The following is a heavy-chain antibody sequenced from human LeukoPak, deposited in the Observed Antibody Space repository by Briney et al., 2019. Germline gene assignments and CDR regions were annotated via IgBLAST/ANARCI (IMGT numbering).Heavy chain of an antibody. CDR3: ARGVRWLPDDAFDI. CDR1: GGSISSYY. J-gene: IGHJ3*02. V-gene: IGHV4-4*07. D-gene: IGHD5-24*01. Sequence: ASETLSLTCTVSGGSISSYYWSWIRQPAGKGLEWIGRIYTSGSTNYHPSLKSRVTMSVDTSKNQFSLKLSSVTAADTAVYYCARGVRWLPDDAFDIWGQGTMVTVSS. CDR2: IYTSGST.